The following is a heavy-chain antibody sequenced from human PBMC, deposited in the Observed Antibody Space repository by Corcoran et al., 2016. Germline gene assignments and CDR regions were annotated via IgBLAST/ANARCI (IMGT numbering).Heavy chain of an antibody. D-gene: IGHD6-13*01. CDR3: SSECPPQYSTTLLDF. Sequence: EVQLVESGGGLVKPGRSLRRSCSASGFNFGDNAMSWFSQHPGKGPEWVGFIRSKTYGGTAEYAASVKVRFTISRDDSKSLAYLQLNSLQTEDTAVYYCSSECPPQYSTTLLDFWGQGTLVTVSS. V-gene: IGHV3-49*05. CDR2: IRSKTYGGTA. CDR1: GFNFGDNA. J-gene: IGHJ4*02.